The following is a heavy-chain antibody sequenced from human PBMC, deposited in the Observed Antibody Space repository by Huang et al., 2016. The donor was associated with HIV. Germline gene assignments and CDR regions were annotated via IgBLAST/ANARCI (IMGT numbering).Heavy chain of an antibody. CDR1: GFTFSSYS. J-gene: IGHJ4*02. CDR2: ISGVDHI. D-gene: IGHD4-17*01. V-gene: IGHV3-21*01. Sequence: EVQLVESGGGLVKPGGSRRLSCAASGFTFSSYSMNWVRQAPGRGLAWVSSISGVDHIDSADSVRCLFTISRDNAKNALYLQMNGLRAEDTAVYYCARAFGDYKSTYFDFWGLGTLVTVSS. CDR3: ARAFGDYKSTYFDF.